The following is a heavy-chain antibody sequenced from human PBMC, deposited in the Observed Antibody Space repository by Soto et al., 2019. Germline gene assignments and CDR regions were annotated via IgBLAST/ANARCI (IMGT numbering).Heavy chain of an antibody. D-gene: IGHD3-10*01. CDR1: GFSVSSFGVG. CDR2: ISWDDDY. Sequence: QITLKESGPTLVKPTQTLTLTCAFSGFSVSSFGVGVGWIRQPPGKALECLALISWDDDYRYSPSLKNRLTITXXTXRXXVVLTMTNMDPVDTATYYCAHRRDTMVRGVSAFDYWGQGTLVTVAS. CDR3: AHRRDTMVRGVSAFDY. J-gene: IGHJ4*02. V-gene: IGHV2-5*02.